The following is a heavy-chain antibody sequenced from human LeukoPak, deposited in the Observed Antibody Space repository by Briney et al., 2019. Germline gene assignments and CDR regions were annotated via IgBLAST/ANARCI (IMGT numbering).Heavy chain of an antibody. Sequence: PGRSLRLSCAGSGFSFDDYAMHGVRQAPGKGLEWVSVINWSSGGIAYADSVKGRFTISRDNAKNSLYLQMKSLRPEDTALYFCAKGSLYYMDVWGKGTTVTVS. CDR3: AKGSLYYMDV. D-gene: IGHD1-26*01. CDR1: GFSFDDYA. CDR2: INWSSGGI. J-gene: IGHJ6*03. V-gene: IGHV3-9*01.